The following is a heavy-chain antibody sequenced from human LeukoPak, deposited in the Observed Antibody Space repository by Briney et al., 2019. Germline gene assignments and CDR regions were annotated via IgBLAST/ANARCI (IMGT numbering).Heavy chain of an antibody. D-gene: IGHD3-3*01. J-gene: IGHJ4*02. CDR2: IFYSGNT. CDR1: GYSISSGYY. V-gene: IGHV4-38-2*01. CDR3: ARRPKQPGFWSGYVDY. Sequence: SETLSLTCAVSGYSISSGYYWGWIRQPPGKGLEYIGSIFYSGNTYYNPSLKSRVTISVDTSKNQFSLKLSSVTAADTAVYYCARRPKQPGFWSGYVDYWGQGTLVTVSS.